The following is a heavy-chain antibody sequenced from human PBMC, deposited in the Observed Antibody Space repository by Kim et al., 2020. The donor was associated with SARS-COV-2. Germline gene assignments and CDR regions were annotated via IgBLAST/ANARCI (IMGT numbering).Heavy chain of an antibody. CDR2: ISSSSSYI. CDR3: ASQIAAADPYYYYGMDV. D-gene: IGHD6-13*01. Sequence: GESLRLSCAASGFTFSSYSMNWVRQAPGKGLEWVSSISSSSSYIYYADSVKGRFTISRDNAKNSLYLQMNSLRAEDTAVYYCASQIAAADPYYYYGMDVWGQGTTVTVSS. J-gene: IGHJ6*02. CDR1: GFTFSSYS. V-gene: IGHV3-21*01.